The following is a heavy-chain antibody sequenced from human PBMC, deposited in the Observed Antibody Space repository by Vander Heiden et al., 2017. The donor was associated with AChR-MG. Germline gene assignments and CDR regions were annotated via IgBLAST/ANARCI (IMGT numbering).Heavy chain of an antibody. CDR1: GGSINRGGYY. Sequence: QVQLQESGPALVEPSQTLSLTCPVSGGSINRGGYYWSWIRQHPGKGLEWIGSIFYSGSGYYNPSLKSRLTISVDTSQNHFSLRLSSVTAADTAVYYCAREGEFRYYFDFWGRGALVTVSS. CDR3: AREGEFRYYFDF. D-gene: IGHD3-10*01. J-gene: IGHJ4*02. CDR2: IFYSGSG. V-gene: IGHV4-31*03.